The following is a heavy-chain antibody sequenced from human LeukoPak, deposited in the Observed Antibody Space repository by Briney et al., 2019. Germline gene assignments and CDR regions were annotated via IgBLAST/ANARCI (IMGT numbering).Heavy chain of an antibody. CDR2: ISLTGLT. D-gene: IGHD2-8*01. V-gene: IGHV4-4*02. CDR1: GGSISNTNW. CDR3: SRENGAFSPFGY. Sequence: SETLSLTCGVSGGSISNTNWWSWVRQPPGQGLEWSGEISLTGLTHYNPSLESRVTVSLDKSKNQLSLNLTSVTAADTAVYYCSRENGAFSPFGYWGQGTLVTVLS. J-gene: IGHJ4*02.